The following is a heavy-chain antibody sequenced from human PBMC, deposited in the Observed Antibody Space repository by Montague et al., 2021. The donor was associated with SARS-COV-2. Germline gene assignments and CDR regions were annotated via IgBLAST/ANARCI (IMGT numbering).Heavy chain of an antibody. CDR1: GDAIISGDYY. CDR3: ARDRGLGVAENFDC. CDR2: MRLSGGS. V-gene: IGHV4-30-4*01. D-gene: IGHD3-10*01. Sequence: SQSLSLTCTVSGDAIISGDYYWTWVRQPPGKGLEWIGYMRLSGGSHYNPSLKGRVSISIDTTKNQFSLKLNSVTAADTAVYYCARDRGLGVAENFDCWGQGTLVTVSS. J-gene: IGHJ4*02.